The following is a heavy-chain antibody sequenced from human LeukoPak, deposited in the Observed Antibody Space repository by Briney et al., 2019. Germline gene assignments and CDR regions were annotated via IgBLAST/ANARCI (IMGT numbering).Heavy chain of an antibody. Sequence: GGSLRLSCAASGFTFSSYAMNWVRQAPGKGLEWVSSISSSSSYIYYADSVKGRFTISRDNAKNSLYLQMNSLRAEDTAVYYCARVYYYDSSGYYLRAFDIWGQGTMVTVSS. V-gene: IGHV3-21*01. D-gene: IGHD3-22*01. J-gene: IGHJ3*02. CDR2: ISSSSSYI. CDR1: GFTFSSYA. CDR3: ARVYYYDSSGYYLRAFDI.